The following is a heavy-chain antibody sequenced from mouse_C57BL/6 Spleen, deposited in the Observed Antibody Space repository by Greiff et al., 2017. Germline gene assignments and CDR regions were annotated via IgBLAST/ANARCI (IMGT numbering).Heavy chain of an antibody. Sequence: EVMLVESGGGLVKPGGSLKLSCAASGFTFSDYGMHWVRQAPEKGLEWVAYISSGSSTIYYADTVKGRFTISGDNAKNTLFLQMTSLRSEDTAMYYGARSYYYGSSSFDYWGQGTTLTVSS. CDR2: ISSGSSTI. CDR1: GFTFSDYG. CDR3: ARSYYYGSSSFDY. J-gene: IGHJ2*01. V-gene: IGHV5-17*01. D-gene: IGHD1-1*01.